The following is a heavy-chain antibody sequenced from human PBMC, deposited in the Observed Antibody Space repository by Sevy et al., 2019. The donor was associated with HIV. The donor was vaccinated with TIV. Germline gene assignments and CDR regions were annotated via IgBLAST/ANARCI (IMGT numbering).Heavy chain of an antibody. CDR1: GFTFSSYA. CDR3: ARDVIAAEFDY. V-gene: IGHV3-30-3*01. J-gene: IGHJ4*02. CDR2: ISYDGSNK. Sequence: GGSLRLSCAASGFTFSSYAMHWVRQAPGKGLEWVAVISYDGSNKYYADSVKGRFTISRDNSKNTLYLQMNSLRAEDMAVYYCARDVIAAEFDYWGQGTLVTVSS. D-gene: IGHD6-13*01.